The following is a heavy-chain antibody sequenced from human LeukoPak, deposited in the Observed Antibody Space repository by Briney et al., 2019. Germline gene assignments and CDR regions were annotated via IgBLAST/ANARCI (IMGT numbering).Heavy chain of an antibody. V-gene: IGHV4-39*01. J-gene: IGHJ4*02. CDR2: IYYSGST. CDR3: ATGDRMVRGALVKPFDY. Sequence: PSETLSLTCTVSGGSISSSTYYWGWIRRPPGKGLEWIGSIYYSGSTYYNPSLKSRVTMSVDTSNNQVSLKLSSVTAADTAVYYCATGDRMVRGALVKPFDYWGQGTLVTVPS. D-gene: IGHD3-10*01. CDR1: GGSISSSTYY.